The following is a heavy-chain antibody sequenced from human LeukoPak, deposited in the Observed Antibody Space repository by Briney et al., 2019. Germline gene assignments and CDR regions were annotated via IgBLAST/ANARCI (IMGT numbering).Heavy chain of an antibody. J-gene: IGHJ4*02. V-gene: IGHV3-30*02. CDR3: AKDTSTISVSGTCFDY. Sequence: GGSLRLSCATSGFTFSSYGMNWVRQAPGKGLEWVAFTRYDEDNKYYSDSVKGRFTISRDNSKNTLYLQMNSLRAEDTAVYYCAKDTSTISVSGTCFDYWGQGTLVTVSS. D-gene: IGHD6-19*01. CDR1: GFTFSSYG. CDR2: TRYDEDNK.